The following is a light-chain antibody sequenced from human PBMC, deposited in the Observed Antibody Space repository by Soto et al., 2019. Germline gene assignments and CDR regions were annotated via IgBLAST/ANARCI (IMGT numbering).Light chain of an antibody. CDR3: AAWDASLDGYV. V-gene: IGLV1-44*01. Sequence: QSLLTQPPSAYGTPGQRVTISCTTSSSNLGDNAVNWYQHVPGTAPKLLIYSYDQRPSGVPDRFSGSKSGTSASLAISGLQSEDEADYYCAAWDASLDGYVFGTGTKVTVL. CDR1: SSNLGDNA. CDR2: SYD. J-gene: IGLJ1*01.